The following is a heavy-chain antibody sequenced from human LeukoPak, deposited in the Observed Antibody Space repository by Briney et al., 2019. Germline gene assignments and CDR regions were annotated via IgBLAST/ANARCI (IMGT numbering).Heavy chain of an antibody. J-gene: IGHJ3*02. Sequence: GGSLRLSCAVSGFTFSSYGIHWVRQAPGKGLEWVAVISYDGSNKNYADSVKGRFTISRDNSKNTLYLQMNSLRAEDTAVYYCAKGIKGVTTWTNAFDIWGQGTMVTVSS. D-gene: IGHD4-17*01. CDR1: GFTFSSYG. CDR2: ISYDGSNK. CDR3: AKGIKGVTTWTNAFDI. V-gene: IGHV3-30*18.